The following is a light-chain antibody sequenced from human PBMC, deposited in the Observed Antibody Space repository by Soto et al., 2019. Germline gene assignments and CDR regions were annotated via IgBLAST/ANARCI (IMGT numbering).Light chain of an antibody. CDR1: QGISSY. CDR3: QQLNSYPLT. CDR2: TAS. V-gene: IGKV1-9*01. J-gene: IGKJ4*01. Sequence: DIQFTHSPSSVSASVGDRVTITCRSSQGISSYLAWYQQKPGKAPKLLIYTASTLQSGVPSRFSGSGSGTKFTLTISSLQPEDFGTYYCQQLNSYPLTLGGGTKVDIK.